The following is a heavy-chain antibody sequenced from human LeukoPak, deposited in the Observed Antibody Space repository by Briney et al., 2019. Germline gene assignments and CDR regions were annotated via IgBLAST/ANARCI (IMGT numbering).Heavy chain of an antibody. J-gene: IGHJ4*02. Sequence: GGSVRLSCAASGFTFDDYGMSWLRQAPGKGLEGVSGINWNGGSTAYADSVKGRFTIYRDNAKNSLYLQMNSLRAEDTALYYCARGEYYYDSSGYYGEDYWGQGTLVTVSS. V-gene: IGHV3-20*04. CDR3: ARGEYYYDSSGYYGEDY. D-gene: IGHD3-22*01. CDR2: INWNGGST. CDR1: GFTFDDYG.